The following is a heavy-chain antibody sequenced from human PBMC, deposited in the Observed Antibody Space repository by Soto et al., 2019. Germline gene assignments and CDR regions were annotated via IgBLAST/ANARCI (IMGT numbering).Heavy chain of an antibody. CDR2: ISAYNGNT. Sequence: QVQLVQSGAEVKKPGASVKASCKVSGYTFTSYGISWVRQAPGQGLEWMGWISAYNGNTNYAQRLQGRVTLTTATSTSTAYRELRSRRSDATAVYFCARHAALTVNTAQRLEYRGQGTLVSVSS. D-gene: IGHD5-18*01. V-gene: IGHV1-18*01. CDR1: GYTFTSYG. J-gene: IGHJ4*02. CDR3: ARHAALTVNTAQRLEY.